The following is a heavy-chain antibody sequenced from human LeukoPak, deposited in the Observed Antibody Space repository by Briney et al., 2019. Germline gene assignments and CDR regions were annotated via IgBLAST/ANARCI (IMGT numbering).Heavy chain of an antibody. CDR1: GGSISSYY. Sequence: PSETLSLTCTVSGGSISSYYWSWIRQPPGKGLEWIGYIYYSGSTNYNPSLKSRVTISVDTSKNQCSLKLSSVTTADTAVYYCTRSTNLEAFDIWGQGTMVTVSS. V-gene: IGHV4-59*01. D-gene: IGHD2-8*01. CDR3: TRSTNLEAFDI. CDR2: IYYSGST. J-gene: IGHJ3*02.